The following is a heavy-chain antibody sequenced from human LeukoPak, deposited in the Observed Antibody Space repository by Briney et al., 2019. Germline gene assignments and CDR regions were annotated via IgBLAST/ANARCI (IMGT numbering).Heavy chain of an antibody. CDR1: GFTFRSYG. D-gene: IGHD2-2*01. CDR3: ARDRAAAMEYYYMDV. Sequence: QPGRSLRLSCAASGFTFRSYGMHWVRQAPGEGLEWVAVIWYDGSNKNYADSVKGRFTISGDNSKNTLYLQMNSLRAEDTAVYYCARDRAAAMEYYYMDVWGKGTTVTVSS. CDR2: IWYDGSNK. J-gene: IGHJ6*03. V-gene: IGHV3-33*01.